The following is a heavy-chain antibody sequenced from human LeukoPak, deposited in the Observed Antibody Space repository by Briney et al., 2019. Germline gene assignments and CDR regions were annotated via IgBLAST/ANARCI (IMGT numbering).Heavy chain of an antibody. CDR2: ISSSGSTI. Sequence: GGSLRLSCAASGFTFSDYYMSGIRQAPGKGLEWVSYISSSGSTIYYADSVKGRFTISRDNTKNSLYLQMNSLRAEDTAVYYCARDLSWYYDFWSDYPSLAPPGDCGQGTLVTVSS. CDR1: GFTFSDYY. V-gene: IGHV3-11*01. CDR3: ARDLSWYYDFWSDYPSLAPPGD. J-gene: IGHJ4*02. D-gene: IGHD3-3*01.